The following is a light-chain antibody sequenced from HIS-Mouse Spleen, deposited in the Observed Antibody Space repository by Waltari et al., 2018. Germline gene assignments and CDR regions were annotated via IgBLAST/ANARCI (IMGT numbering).Light chain of an antibody. CDR3: YSYAGTYRV. Sequence: QSALTQHRSVYGSPGQSGTISCTGTSSDVGGYNYVSWSQQHHGKAPKLMIHDVSKRPSGGPDRFSRSQSRRTAYLTPSRLQADDDAHYYCYSYAGTYRVFGARTKVTVL. V-gene: IGLV2-11*01. CDR1: SSDVGGYNY. CDR2: DVS. J-gene: IGLJ1*01.